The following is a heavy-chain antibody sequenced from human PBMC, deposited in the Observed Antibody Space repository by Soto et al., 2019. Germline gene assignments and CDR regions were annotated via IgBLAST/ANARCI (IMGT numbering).Heavy chain of an antibody. J-gene: IGHJ5*02. CDR2: IYYSGST. D-gene: IGHD3-22*01. V-gene: IGHV4-59*01. CDR3: ARVMNSPYYYDSSGYQNWFDP. CDR1: GGSISSYY. Sequence: SETLSLTCTVSGGSISSYYWSWTRQPPGKGLEWIGYIYYSGSTNYNPSLKSRVTISVDTSKNQFSLKLSSVTAADTAVYYCARVMNSPYYYDSSGYQNWFDPWGQGTLVTVSS.